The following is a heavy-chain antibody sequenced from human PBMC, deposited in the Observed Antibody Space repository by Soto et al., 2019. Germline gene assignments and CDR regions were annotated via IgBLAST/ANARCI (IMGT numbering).Heavy chain of an antibody. CDR3: AKDPRSWAHYEPKDY. Sequence: GWSLRLSCAASRFTFSTYAMNWVRQAPGKGLEWVSGISESGDSTYYADSVKGRFTIFRDNSKNTLYLEMNSLRAEDTAIYYCAKDPRSWAHYEPKDYWGQGTLITVSS. V-gene: IGHV3-23*01. D-gene: IGHD3-22*01. J-gene: IGHJ4*02. CDR1: RFTFSTYA. CDR2: ISESGDST.